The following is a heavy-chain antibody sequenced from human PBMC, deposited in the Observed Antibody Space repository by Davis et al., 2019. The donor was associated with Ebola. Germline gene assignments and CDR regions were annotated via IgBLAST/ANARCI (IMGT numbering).Heavy chain of an antibody. Sequence: GESLKISCAASGFTFSTYAMHWVRQAPGKGLEWVADISDDGNSEYYADSVRGRFTISRDNSENTLYLQMNSLRAEDTAVYYCARGVTYYDILTGYYGAHFDYWGQGTLVTVSS. V-gene: IGHV3-30*04. D-gene: IGHD3-9*01. J-gene: IGHJ4*02. CDR2: ISDDGNSE. CDR1: GFTFSTYA. CDR3: ARGVTYYDILTGYYGAHFDY.